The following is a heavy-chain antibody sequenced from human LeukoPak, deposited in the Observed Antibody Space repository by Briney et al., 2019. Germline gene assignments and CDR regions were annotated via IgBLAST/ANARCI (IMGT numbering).Heavy chain of an antibody. CDR2: INANSGGT. Sequence: ASVKVSCKASGYIFTGYYMHWVRQAPGQGLEWMGWINANSGGTKYAQRFQGRVTMTRDTSISTAYMELSSLRSDDTAVYYCARVGRVRYYYDSSGYAGRFDPWGQGTLVTVSS. CDR1: GYIFTGYY. CDR3: ARVGRVRYYYDSSGYAGRFDP. V-gene: IGHV1-2*02. J-gene: IGHJ5*02. D-gene: IGHD3-22*01.